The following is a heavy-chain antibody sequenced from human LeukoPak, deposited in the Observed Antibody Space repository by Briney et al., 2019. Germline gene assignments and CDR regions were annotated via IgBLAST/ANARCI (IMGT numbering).Heavy chain of an antibody. Sequence: ASVKVSCKASGYTFTSYGISWVRQAPGQGLEWMGWISAYNGNTNYAQKLQGRVTMTTDTSTSTAYMELRSLRYDDTAVYYCARNRYSSSRGHYYYYGMDVWGQGTTVTVS. D-gene: IGHD6-13*01. CDR1: GYTFTSYG. V-gene: IGHV1-18*01. J-gene: IGHJ6*02. CDR2: ISAYNGNT. CDR3: ARNRYSSSRGHYYYYGMDV.